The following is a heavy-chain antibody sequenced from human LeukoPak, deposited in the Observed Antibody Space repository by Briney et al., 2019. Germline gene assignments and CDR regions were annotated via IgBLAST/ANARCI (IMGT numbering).Heavy chain of an antibody. CDR3: ASGRQLGY. Sequence: TGGSLRLSCAASGFTFSNYWMSWVRQAPGEGLEWVANIKEDGSEKYYVDSVKGRFTISRDNARNSLYLQMNSLRAEDTAVYYCASGRQLGYWGQGTLVTVSS. V-gene: IGHV3-7*01. D-gene: IGHD6-13*01. CDR1: GFTFSNYW. CDR2: IKEDGSEK. J-gene: IGHJ4*02.